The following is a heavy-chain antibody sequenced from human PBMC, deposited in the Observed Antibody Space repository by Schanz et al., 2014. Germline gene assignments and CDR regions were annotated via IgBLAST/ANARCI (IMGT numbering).Heavy chain of an antibody. V-gene: IGHV3-33*08. D-gene: IGHD6-13*01. CDR3: AREQIMAAAGLVDY. J-gene: IGHJ4*01. CDR2: IWSDGSTK. CDR1: GFTFSSYA. Sequence: QVPLVESGGGLVKPGGSLRLSCAASGFTFSSYAMHWVRQAPGKGLEWVAVIWSDGSTKYYADSVKGRFTISRDNAKNSLYLQMNSLRAEDTAVYYCAREQIMAAAGLVDYWGHGTLVTVSS.